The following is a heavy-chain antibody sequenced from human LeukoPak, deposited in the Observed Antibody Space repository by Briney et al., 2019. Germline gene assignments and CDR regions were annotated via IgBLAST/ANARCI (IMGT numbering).Heavy chain of an antibody. CDR1: GYSISSGDY. D-gene: IGHD2-15*01. V-gene: IGHV4-38-2*01. Sequence: PSGTLSLTCAVSGYSISSGDYWGWIRQPPGKGLEWIGSIYNSGSTHYNPSLKSRVTISVDRSKNQFSLKLSSVTAADTAVYYCASHCSGGSCYEGYNWFDPWGQGTLVTVSS. CDR2: IYNSGST. J-gene: IGHJ5*02. CDR3: ASHCSGGSCYEGYNWFDP.